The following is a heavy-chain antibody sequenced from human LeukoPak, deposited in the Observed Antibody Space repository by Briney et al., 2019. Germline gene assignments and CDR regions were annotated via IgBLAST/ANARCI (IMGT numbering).Heavy chain of an antibody. J-gene: IGHJ4*02. D-gene: IGHD1-26*01. CDR3: AGHSSGSRGIFDY. Sequence: SETLSLTCTVSGGSISSYYWSWIRQPPGKGLEWIGYIYYSGSTNYNPSLKSRVTISVDTSKNQFSLKLSSVTAADTAVYYCAGHSSGSRGIFDYWGQGTLVTVSS. CDR1: GGSISSYY. V-gene: IGHV4-59*08. CDR2: IYYSGST.